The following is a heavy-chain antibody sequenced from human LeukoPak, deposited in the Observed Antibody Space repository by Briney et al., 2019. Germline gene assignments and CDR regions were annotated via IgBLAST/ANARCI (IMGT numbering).Heavy chain of an antibody. J-gene: IGHJ4*02. CDR2: INHSGST. Sequence: SETLSLTCAVYGGSFSGYYWSWIRHPPGKGLEWVGEINHSGSTNYNPPLKSRLTISVDTSKNQFSLKLSSVTAADTAVYYCARGQSSGWTDDYWGQGTLVTVSS. D-gene: IGHD6-19*01. V-gene: IGHV4-34*01. CDR3: ARGQSSGWTDDY. CDR1: GGSFSGYY.